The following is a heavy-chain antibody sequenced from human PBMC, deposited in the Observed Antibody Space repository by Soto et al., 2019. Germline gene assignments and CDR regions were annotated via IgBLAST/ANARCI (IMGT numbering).Heavy chain of an antibody. J-gene: IGHJ4*02. Sequence: SQRLSCPASGFTFSTYAMSWVRQAPGKGLEWVSSINDSGDTYYGDSVKGRFTISRDNSKSTLYLQMNSLSDEDTAVYYCAKRVAYSSGSAYFDYSAQGTLVTVP. CDR2: INDSGDT. D-gene: IGHD6-25*01. V-gene: IGHV3-23*01. CDR1: GFTFSTYA. CDR3: AKRVAYSSGSAYFDY.